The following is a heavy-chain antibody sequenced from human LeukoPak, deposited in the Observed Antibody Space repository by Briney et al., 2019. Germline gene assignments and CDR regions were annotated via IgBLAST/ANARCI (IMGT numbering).Heavy chain of an antibody. CDR2: INHSGST. CDR3: ARGRGRYYYYYYMDV. D-gene: IGHD3-10*01. CDR1: GGSFSGYY. V-gene: IGHV4-34*01. J-gene: IGHJ6*03. Sequence: PSETLSLTCAVYGGSFSGYYWSWIRQPPGKGLEWIGEINHSGSTNYNPSLKSRVTISVDTSKNQFSLKLSSVTAADTAVYCCARGRGRYYYYYYMDVWGKGTTVTVSS.